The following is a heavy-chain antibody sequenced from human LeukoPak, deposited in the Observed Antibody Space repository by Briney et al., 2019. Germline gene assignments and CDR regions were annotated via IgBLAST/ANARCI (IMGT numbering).Heavy chain of an antibody. Sequence: PGGSLRLSCAASGFTFSSYGMHWVRQAPGKGLEWVAVISYDGSNKYYADSVKGRFTISRDNSKNTLYLQMNSLRAEDTAVYYCARVQGTSGSYFPFDYWGQGTLVTVSS. V-gene: IGHV3-30*03. CDR1: GFTFSSYG. J-gene: IGHJ4*02. CDR2: ISYDGSNK. CDR3: ARVQGTSGSYFPFDY. D-gene: IGHD1-26*01.